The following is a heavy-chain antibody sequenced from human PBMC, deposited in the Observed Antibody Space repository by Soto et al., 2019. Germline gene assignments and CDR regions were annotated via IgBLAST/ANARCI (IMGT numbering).Heavy chain of an antibody. V-gene: IGHV4-31*03. CDR3: ARENIVVVVAATLNWFDT. CDR2: IYYSGST. CDR1: GGSISSGGYY. Sequence: SETLSLTCTVSGGSISSGGYYWSWIRQHPGKGLEWIGYIYYSGSTYYNPSLKSRVTISVDTSKNQFSLKLSSVTAADTAVYYCARENIVVVVAATLNWFDTWGQGTLVTVSS. D-gene: IGHD2-15*01. J-gene: IGHJ5*02.